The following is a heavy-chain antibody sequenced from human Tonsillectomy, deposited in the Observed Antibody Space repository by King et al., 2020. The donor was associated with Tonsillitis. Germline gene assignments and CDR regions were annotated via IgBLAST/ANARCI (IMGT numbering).Heavy chain of an antibody. Sequence: QLQESGPGLVKPSETLSLTCTVSGGSISNYYWSWIRQPPGKGLEWIGYISYSGRTNYNPSLRSRVTISADTSKNHFSLKLSSLPAADPPVYYCARDFGSGTYYNRPLYYWGQGALVTVSS. V-gene: IGHV4-59*01. CDR1: GGSISNYY. CDR2: ISYSGRT. J-gene: IGHJ4*02. CDR3: ARDFGSGTYYNRPLYY. D-gene: IGHD3-10*01.